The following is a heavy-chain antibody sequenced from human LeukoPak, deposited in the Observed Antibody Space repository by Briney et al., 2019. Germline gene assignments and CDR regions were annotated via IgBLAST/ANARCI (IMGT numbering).Heavy chain of an antibody. CDR3: AKERQTGDYFTSDY. CDR1: GFTFSSYT. CDR2: ISGRGEST. Sequence: GGSLRLSCAASGFTFSSYTMSWVRQAPGEGLEWHSAISGRGESTFYAPSVKGRFAISRDNSDNTLYLQMSSLRVDDTAVYFCAKERQTGDYFTSDYWGQGTLVTVSS. J-gene: IGHJ4*02. D-gene: IGHD4-17*01. V-gene: IGHV3-23*01.